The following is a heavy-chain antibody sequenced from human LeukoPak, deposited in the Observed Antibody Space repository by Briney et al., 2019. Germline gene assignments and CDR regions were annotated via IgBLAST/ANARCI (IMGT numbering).Heavy chain of an antibody. CDR3: ATMIVVVNAFDY. J-gene: IGHJ4*02. Sequence: PGGSLRLSCAASGFTFNNYWMSWVRQAPGRGLEWVANIKKDGSVKYYVDSVKGRFTISRDNAMNSLYLEMNGLRAEDTAVYFCATMIVVVNAFDYWGQGTLVTVSS. V-gene: IGHV3-7*01. CDR1: GFTFNNYW. CDR2: IKKDGSVK. D-gene: IGHD3-22*01.